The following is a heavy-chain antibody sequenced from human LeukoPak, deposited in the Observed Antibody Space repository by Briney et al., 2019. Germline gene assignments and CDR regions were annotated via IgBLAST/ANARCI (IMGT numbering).Heavy chain of an antibody. CDR2: IGTAGDT. V-gene: IGHV3-13*01. J-gene: IGHJ3*02. Sequence: PGGSLRLSCATSGFTFSNFDLHWVRQSTGEGLEWVSAIGTAGDTYYPDSVKGRFTISRDNAKNSFYLQMDNLGPGDTAVYYCSRGGAPAGYAYDIWGHGTVVTVSS. CDR3: SRGGAPAGYAYDI. D-gene: IGHD6-13*01. CDR1: GFTFSNFD.